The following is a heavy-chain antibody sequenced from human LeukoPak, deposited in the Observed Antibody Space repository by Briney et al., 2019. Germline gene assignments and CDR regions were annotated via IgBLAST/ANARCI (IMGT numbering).Heavy chain of an antibody. D-gene: IGHD6-13*01. CDR1: GDSISTYNYF. J-gene: IGHJ5*02. V-gene: IGHV4-39*01. Sequence: NPSETLSLTCTVSGDSISTYNYFWGWIRQPPGKGLEWIGSIYYSGNTYYSPSLKSRVTISADTSKNQFSLKVTSVTAADTAVYYCARQAYSSNLGWFDPWGQGTLVTVSS. CDR3: ARQAYSSNLGWFDP. CDR2: IYYSGNT.